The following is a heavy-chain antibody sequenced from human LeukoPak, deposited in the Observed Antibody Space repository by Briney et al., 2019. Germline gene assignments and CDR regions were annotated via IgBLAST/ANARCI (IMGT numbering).Heavy chain of an antibody. J-gene: IGHJ4*02. CDR2: INAYIGNT. CDR1: GYTFTSYG. Sequence: GASVKVSCKASGYTFTSYGINWVRQAPGQGLEWVGWINAYIGNTNYAQKVQGRVTMTTDTSTSTAYMELRSLRSDDPAVYYCARGDYGVKFDYWGQGTLVTVSS. V-gene: IGHV1-18*01. D-gene: IGHD4-17*01. CDR3: ARGDYGVKFDY.